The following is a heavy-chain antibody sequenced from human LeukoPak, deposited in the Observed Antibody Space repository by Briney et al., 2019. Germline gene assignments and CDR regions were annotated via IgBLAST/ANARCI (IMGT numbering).Heavy chain of an antibody. J-gene: IGHJ4*02. Sequence: ASVKVSCKASGYTFTSYGISWVRQAPGQGLEWMGWISAHNGDTNYAQKLQGRVTMTTDTSTSTAYMELRSLRSDDTAVYYCARDEDPGYSSSWIDYWGQGTLVTVSS. CDR1: GYTFTSYG. V-gene: IGHV1-18*01. CDR2: ISAHNGDT. D-gene: IGHD6-13*01. CDR3: ARDEDPGYSSSWIDY.